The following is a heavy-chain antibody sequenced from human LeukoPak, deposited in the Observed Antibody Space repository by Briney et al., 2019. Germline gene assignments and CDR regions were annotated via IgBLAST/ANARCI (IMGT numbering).Heavy chain of an antibody. D-gene: IGHD2-2*01. CDR1: GGSVSSGSYY. V-gene: IGHV4-61*01. J-gene: IGHJ6*04. CDR2: IYYSGST. CDR3: ARDPLLYCSSTSCYDTYYYYGMDV. Sequence: SETLSLTCTVSGGSVSSGSYYWSWIRQPPGKGLEWIGYIYYSGSTNYNPSLKSRVTISVDTSTNQFSLKLSSVTAADTAVYYCARDPLLYCSSTSCYDTYYYYGMDVWGKGTTVTVSS.